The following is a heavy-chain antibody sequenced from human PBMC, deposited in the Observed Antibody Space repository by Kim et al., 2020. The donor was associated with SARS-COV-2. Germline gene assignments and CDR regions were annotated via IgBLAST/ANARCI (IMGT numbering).Heavy chain of an antibody. CDR2: LYSGGST. J-gene: IGHJ4*02. V-gene: IGHV3-66*01. Sequence: GGSLRLSCAASGFTVSSNNMSWVRQAAGKGMGWVSVLYSGGSTYYADSGKGRFTMSRDNSKNTLYLQMNSLRAEDTAVYYCASTCSYCYSCHYFDYWGQVTRVTVSS. CDR3: ASTCSYCYSCHYFDY. CDR1: GFTVSSNN. D-gene: IGHD5-18*01.